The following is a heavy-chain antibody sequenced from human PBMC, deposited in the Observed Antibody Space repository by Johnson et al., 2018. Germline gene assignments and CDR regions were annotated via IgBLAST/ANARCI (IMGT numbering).Heavy chain of an antibody. V-gene: IGHV3-13*01. J-gene: IGHJ3*02. CDR2: IGTAGDT. D-gene: IGHD4-17*01. Sequence: VQLVQSGGGLVQPGGSLRLSCAASGFTFSSYDMHWVRPATGKGLEWVSAIGTAGDTYYPGSVKGRFTISRENAKNSLYLQMTSLRAGDTAVYYFASDPHGDYPPVAFDIWGQGTMVTVSS. CDR1: GFTFSSYD. CDR3: ASDPHGDYPPVAFDI.